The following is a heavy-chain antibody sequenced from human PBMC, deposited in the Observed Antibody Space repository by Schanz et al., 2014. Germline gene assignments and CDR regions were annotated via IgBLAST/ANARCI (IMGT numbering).Heavy chain of an antibody. J-gene: IGHJ3*02. CDR1: GGSLSSEY. Sequence: QVQLQESGPALVKPSETLSLTCTVSGGSLSSEYWSWIRQPAGKGLEWIGRIYNSGKTNYNPSLESRVSMSVDTSKKQLSLKLRSVSAADTAVYYCARVVLGGDAFDIWGQGTMVTVSS. CDR2: IYNSGKT. D-gene: IGHD3-10*01. CDR3: ARVVLGGDAFDI. V-gene: IGHV4-4*07.